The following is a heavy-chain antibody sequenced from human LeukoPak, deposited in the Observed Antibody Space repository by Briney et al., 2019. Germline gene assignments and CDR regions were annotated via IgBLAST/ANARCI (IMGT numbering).Heavy chain of an antibody. J-gene: IGHJ4*02. CDR2: ISTSGRTI. D-gene: IGHD3-10*01. CDR1: GITFTDHY. Sequence: PGGSLRLSCAASGITFTDHYMNWIRQAPGKGLEWLSYISTSGRTIAYADSVKGRFTISRDNAKNYLYLQMNSLRADDTAVYYCARTKSESTYGQHHGLDNWGQGTLVTVSS. CDR3: ARTKSESTYGQHHGLDN. V-gene: IGHV3-11*01.